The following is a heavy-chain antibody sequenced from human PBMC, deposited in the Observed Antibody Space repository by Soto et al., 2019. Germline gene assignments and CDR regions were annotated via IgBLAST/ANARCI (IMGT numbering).Heavy chain of an antibody. CDR2: ISGSGGTK. D-gene: IGHD2-8*01. V-gene: IGHV3-23*01. J-gene: IGHJ4*02. CDR1: GFSFSSYS. CDR3: VSQRNSVLTQAYFDY. Sequence: XVALRLSCAASGFSFSSYSMTWVRQAPGKGLEWLSFISGSGGTKKYADSVKSRVTISVDTSKNQFSLNLNSVTASDTAVYYCVSQRNSVLTQAYFDYWGPGALVTASS.